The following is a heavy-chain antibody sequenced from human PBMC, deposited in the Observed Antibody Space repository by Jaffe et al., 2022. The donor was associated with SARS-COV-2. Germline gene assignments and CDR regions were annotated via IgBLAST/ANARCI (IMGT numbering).Heavy chain of an antibody. D-gene: IGHD3-22*01. CDR2: ISSSSSYI. J-gene: IGHJ6*02. CDR3: ARGETYYDLNYGMDV. Sequence: EVQLVESGGGLVKPGGSLRLSCAASGFTFSSYSMNWVRQAPGKGLEWVSSISSSSSYIYYADSVKGRFTISRDNAKNSLYLQMNSLRAEDTAVYYCARGETYYDLNYGMDVWGQGTTVTVSS. V-gene: IGHV3-21*01. CDR1: GFTFSSYS.